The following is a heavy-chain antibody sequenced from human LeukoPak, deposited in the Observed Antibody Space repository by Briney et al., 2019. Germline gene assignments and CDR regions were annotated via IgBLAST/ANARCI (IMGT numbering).Heavy chain of an antibody. Sequence: SETLSLTCAVYGGSFSGYYWSWIRQPPGKGLEWIGEINHSGSTNYNPSLKSRVTISVDTSKNQFSLKLSSVTAADTAVYYCARWGPLWFGELLYSESTNYYYYYGMDVWGQGTTVTVSS. CDR3: ARWGPLWFGELLYSESTNYYYYYGMDV. V-gene: IGHV4-34*01. J-gene: IGHJ6*02. D-gene: IGHD3-10*01. CDR1: GGSFSGYY. CDR2: INHSGST.